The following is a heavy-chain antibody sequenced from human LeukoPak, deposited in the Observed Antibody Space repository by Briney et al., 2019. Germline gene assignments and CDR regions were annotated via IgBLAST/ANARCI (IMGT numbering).Heavy chain of an antibody. CDR2: IKSKTDGGTT. CDR1: GFTFSNAW. J-gene: IGHJ6*03. D-gene: IGHD5-12*01. V-gene: IGHV3-15*01. Sequence: PGGSLRLSCAASGFTFSNAWMSWVRQAPGKGLEWVGRIKSKTDGGTTDYDAPVKGRFTISRDDSKNTLYLQMNSLKTEDTAVYYCTTDSVATRMDIVASYYYYYYMDVWGKGTTVTVSS. CDR3: TTDSVATRMDIVASYYYYYYMDV.